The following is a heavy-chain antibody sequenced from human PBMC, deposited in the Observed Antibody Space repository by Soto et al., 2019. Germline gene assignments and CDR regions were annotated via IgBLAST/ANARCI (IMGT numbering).Heavy chain of an antibody. CDR1: GYTFSKQN. CDR3: VTYDYGFNGF. D-gene: IGHD3-16*01. Sequence: GASVKVSFKASGYTFSKQNMHWVRQAPGQGLEWMGWLNGGNGVTQYSEKFQGRVTLTGDTSASIAYMELSSLTSEDTGVYYCVTYDYGFNGFWGQGTLVTVSS. CDR2: LNGGNGVT. J-gene: IGHJ4*01. V-gene: IGHV1-3*01.